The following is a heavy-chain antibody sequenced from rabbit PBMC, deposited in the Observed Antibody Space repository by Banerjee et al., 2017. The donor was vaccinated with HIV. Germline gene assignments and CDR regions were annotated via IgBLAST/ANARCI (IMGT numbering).Heavy chain of an antibody. D-gene: IGHD1-1*01. CDR2: INTSSGNT. J-gene: IGHJ4*01. V-gene: IGHV1S40*01. CDR1: GFSFSSGYD. Sequence: QSLEEPGGALVTPGGTLKLTCKASGFSFSSGYDMCWVRQAPGKGLEWIACINTSSGNTVYATWAKGRLTISKTSWTTVTLQMTSLTAADTATYFCARSYGDSGYSSYYLWGPGTLVTVS. CDR3: ARSYGDSGYSSYYL.